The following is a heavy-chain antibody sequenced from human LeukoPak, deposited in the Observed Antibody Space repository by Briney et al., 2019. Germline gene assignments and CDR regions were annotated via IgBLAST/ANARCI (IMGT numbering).Heavy chain of an antibody. D-gene: IGHD3-22*01. CDR1: GFTFSNYA. CDR3: ASRNYYDSSGYYYYYFDY. J-gene: IGHJ4*02. V-gene: IGHV3-23*01. CDR2: ISGSGTST. Sequence: PGGSLRLSCAASGFTFSNYAMSWVRQAPGKGLEWVSGISGSGTSTYYADSVKGRFTISRDNSKNTLYLQMNSLRAKDTAVYYCASRNYYDSSGYYYYYFDYWGQGILVTVSS.